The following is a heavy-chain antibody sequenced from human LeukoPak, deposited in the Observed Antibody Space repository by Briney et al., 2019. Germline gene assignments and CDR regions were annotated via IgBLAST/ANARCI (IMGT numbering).Heavy chain of an antibody. V-gene: IGHV1-18*01. J-gene: IGHJ4*02. D-gene: IGHD3-3*01. Sequence: ASVKVSCKASGYTFTSYGISWVRQAPGQGLEWMGWISAYNGNTNYAQKLQGRVTMTTDTSTSTAYMELRSLRSDDTAVYYCARDKLRFLEWLPMVRDHRVGYFDYWAREPWSPSPQ. CDR3: ARDKLRFLEWLPMVRDHRVGYFDY. CDR2: ISAYNGNT. CDR1: GYTFTSYG.